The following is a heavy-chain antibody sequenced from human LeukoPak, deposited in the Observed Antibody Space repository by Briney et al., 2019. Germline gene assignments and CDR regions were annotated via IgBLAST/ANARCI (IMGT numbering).Heavy chain of an antibody. Sequence: ASVTVSCMLSRYTLTELSMHWVRQAPGKGLEWMGGFYPEDGETIYAQKFQGRVTMTEDTSTDTAYMELSSLRSEDTAVYYCATGRFSSSPYYYYFYMDVWGKGTTVTVSS. CDR1: RYTLTELS. D-gene: IGHD6-13*01. CDR2: FYPEDGET. V-gene: IGHV1-24*01. J-gene: IGHJ6*03. CDR3: ATGRFSSSPYYYYFYMDV.